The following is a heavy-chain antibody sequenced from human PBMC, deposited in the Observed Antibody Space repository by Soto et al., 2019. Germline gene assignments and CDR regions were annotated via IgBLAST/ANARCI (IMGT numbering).Heavy chain of an antibody. CDR3: ARPGDIVVVPAAMRSGSPDAFDI. V-gene: IGHV4-39*01. Sequence: SETLSLTCTVSGGSISSSSYYWGWIRQPPGKGLEWIGSIYYSGSTYYNPSLKSRVTISVDTSKNQFSLKLGSVTAADTAVYYCARPGDIVVVPAAMRSGSPDAFDIWGQGTMVTVSS. D-gene: IGHD2-2*01. J-gene: IGHJ3*02. CDR1: GGSISSSSYY. CDR2: IYYSGST.